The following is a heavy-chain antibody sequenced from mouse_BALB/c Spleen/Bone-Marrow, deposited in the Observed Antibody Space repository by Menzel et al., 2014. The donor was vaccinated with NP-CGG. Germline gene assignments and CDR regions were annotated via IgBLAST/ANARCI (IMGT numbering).Heavy chain of an antibody. J-gene: IGHJ1*01. Sequence: EVKLMESGGGSVQPGGSLRLSCATSGFTFTDYYKSWVRQPPGKALEWLGFIRNKANGYTTEYSASVKGRFTISRDNSQRIFYLQMNPLRAEDSATYYCARYENVGIYWYFDVWGAGPSVIVSS. CDR3: ARYENVGIYWYFDV. CDR1: GFTFTDYY. V-gene: IGHV7-3*02. CDR2: IRNKANGYTT.